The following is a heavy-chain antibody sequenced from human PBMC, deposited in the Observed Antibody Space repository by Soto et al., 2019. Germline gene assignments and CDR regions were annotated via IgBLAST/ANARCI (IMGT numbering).Heavy chain of an antibody. Sequence: EVQLVESGGGLVQPGGSLRLSCAASGFTFSNYWMSWVRQAPGQGLEWVANIKHDGTEKYYVDSVKGRFTISRDNAKNSLYLQMNSLRAEDTVVYYCAPARDFWSTYFDSWGQGTLVTVSS. J-gene: IGHJ4*02. CDR2: IKHDGTEK. CDR1: GFTFSNYW. CDR3: APARDFWSTYFDS. V-gene: IGHV3-7*03. D-gene: IGHD3-3*01.